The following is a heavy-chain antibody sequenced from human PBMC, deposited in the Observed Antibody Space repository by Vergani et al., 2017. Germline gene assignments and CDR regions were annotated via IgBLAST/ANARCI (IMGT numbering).Heavy chain of an antibody. CDR1: GGTFSSYA. V-gene: IGHV1-69*18. D-gene: IGHD3-10*01. J-gene: IGHJ6*02. Sequence: QVQLVQSGAEVKKPGSSVKVSCKASGGTFSSYAISWVRQAPGQGLEWMGRIIPIFGTANYAQKFQGRVTITADESTSTAYMELSSLRSEDTAVYYCAREVSALWFGESVSCCGMDVWGQGTTVTVSS. CDR2: IIPIFGTA. CDR3: AREVSALWFGESVSCCGMDV.